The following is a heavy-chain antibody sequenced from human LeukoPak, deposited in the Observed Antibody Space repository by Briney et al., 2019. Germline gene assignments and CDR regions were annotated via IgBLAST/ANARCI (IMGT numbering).Heavy chain of an antibody. CDR1: GGTFSSYA. CDR2: IIPIFGTA. D-gene: IGHD3-22*01. J-gene: IGHJ6*02. V-gene: IGHV1-69*01. Sequence: SVKVSCKASGGTFSSYAISWVRQAPGQGLEWMGGIIPIFGTANYAQKFQGRVTITADESTSTAYMELSSLRSEDTAVYYCARDRLDYYDSSGYAPYYYYGMDVWGQGTTVTVSS. CDR3: ARDRLDYYDSSGYAPYYYYGMDV.